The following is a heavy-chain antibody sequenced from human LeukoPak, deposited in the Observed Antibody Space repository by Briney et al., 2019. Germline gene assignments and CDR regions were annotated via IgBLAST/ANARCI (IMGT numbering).Heavy chain of an antibody. V-gene: IGHV3-33*01. CDR2: IWYDGSEK. CDR1: GFTFRNFG. CDR3: VRDRSALQFLDY. J-gene: IGHJ4*02. Sequence: PGRSLRLSCAASGFTFRNFGMHWVRQAPGKGLEWVAVIWYDGSEKYYADSVKGRFTISRDNSKNMLYLQTNSLRAEDTAVYYCVRDRSALQFLDYWGQGTVVTVSS. D-gene: IGHD3-3*01.